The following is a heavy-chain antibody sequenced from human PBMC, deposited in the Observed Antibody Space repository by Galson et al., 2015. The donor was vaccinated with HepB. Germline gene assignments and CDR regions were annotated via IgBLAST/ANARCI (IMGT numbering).Heavy chain of an antibody. CDR1: GFSLSNARMG. V-gene: IGHV2-26*01. J-gene: IGHJ2*01. D-gene: IGHD3-10*01. CDR2: IFSNDEK. CDR3: ARINYYGSGSYYNPGDWYFDL. Sequence: PALVKPTQTLTLTCTVSGFSLSNARMGVSWIRQPPGKALEWLAHIFSNDEKSYSPSLKSRLTISKDTSKSQVVLTMTNMDPVDTATYYCARINYYGSGSYYNPGDWYFDLWGRGTLVTVSS.